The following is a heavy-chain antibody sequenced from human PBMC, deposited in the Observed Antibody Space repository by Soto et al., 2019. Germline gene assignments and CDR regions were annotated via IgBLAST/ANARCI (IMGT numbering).Heavy chain of an antibody. V-gene: IGHV3-23*01. Sequence: GLSLRLSCTVSGFTFSNYGMNWVRQAPGKGLEWVSTISGSGDSTYYADSVKGRFTISRDNSKNRLYLQMNSLRAEETAVYYCASKLTHGGLSDYWGQGTLVTVSA. CDR1: GFTFSNYG. CDR3: ASKLTHGGLSDY. CDR2: ISGSGDST. D-gene: IGHD2-15*01. J-gene: IGHJ4*02.